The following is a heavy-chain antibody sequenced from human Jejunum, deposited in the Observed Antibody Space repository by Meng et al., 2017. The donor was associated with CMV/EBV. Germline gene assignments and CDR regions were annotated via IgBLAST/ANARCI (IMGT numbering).Heavy chain of an antibody. V-gene: IGHV4-34*01. Sequence: VHLPQLGAGLLKPSESLSLPFGVYGGSFSSYYWSWIRQPPGKGLEWIAEINHSGSTNYNPSLKSRVTISLDTSNSHFSLKLTSVTAADTAVYFCARGGGDPIRGVLPFDYWGQGTLVTVSS. CDR3: ARGGGDPIRGVLPFDY. CDR1: GGSFSSYY. CDR2: INHSGST. D-gene: IGHD2-21*01. J-gene: IGHJ4*02.